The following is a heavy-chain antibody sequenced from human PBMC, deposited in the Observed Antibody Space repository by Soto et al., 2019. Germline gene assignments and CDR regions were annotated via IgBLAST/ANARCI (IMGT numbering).Heavy chain of an antibody. V-gene: IGHV4-59*12. J-gene: IGHJ6*02. CDR3: ARDREAGYNFYYGMDV. Sequence: SATLSLTCTVSGGSISSYYWSWIRQPPGKGLEWIGYIYYSGSTNYNPSLKGRVTLSVDTSTNQVSLRLASVTAADTAIYYCARDREAGYNFYYGMDVWGQGTTVTVSS. D-gene: IGHD6-19*01. CDR1: GGSISSYY. CDR2: IYYSGST.